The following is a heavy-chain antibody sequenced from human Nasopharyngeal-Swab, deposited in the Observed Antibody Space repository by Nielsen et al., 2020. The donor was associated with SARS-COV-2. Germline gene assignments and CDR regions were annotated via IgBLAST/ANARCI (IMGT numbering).Heavy chain of an antibody. V-gene: IGHV3-7*01. CDR3: ARDRGIDGRIDY. Sequence: GESLKISCAASGFTFSSYWMSWVRQAPGKGLEWVANIKQDGSEKYYVDSVKGRFTISRDNAKNSLYLQMNSLRAEDTAVHYCARDRGIDGRIDYWGQGTLVTVSS. J-gene: IGHJ4*02. CDR1: GFTFSSYW. D-gene: IGHD6-13*01. CDR2: IKQDGSEK.